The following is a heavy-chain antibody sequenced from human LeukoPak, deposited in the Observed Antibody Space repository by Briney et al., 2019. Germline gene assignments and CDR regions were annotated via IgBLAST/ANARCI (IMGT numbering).Heavy chain of an antibody. Sequence: SVKVSCKASGGTFSSYAISWVRQAPGQELEWMGRIIPIFGTANYAQKFQGRVTITTDESTSTAYMELSSLRSEDTAVYYCARLDAYYDFWSGYYPDDAFDIWGQGTMVTVSS. J-gene: IGHJ3*02. CDR2: IIPIFGTA. V-gene: IGHV1-69*05. CDR1: GGTFSSYA. CDR3: ARLDAYYDFWSGYYPDDAFDI. D-gene: IGHD3-3*01.